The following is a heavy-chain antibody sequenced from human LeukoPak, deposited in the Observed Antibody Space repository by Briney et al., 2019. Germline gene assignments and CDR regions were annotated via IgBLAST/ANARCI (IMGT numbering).Heavy chain of an antibody. V-gene: IGHV3-23*01. D-gene: IGHD3-22*01. J-gene: IGHJ3*02. CDR2: ISGSGGST. Sequence: TGGSLRLSRAASGFTFSSYAMSWVRQAPGKGLEWVSAISGSGGSTYYADSVKGRFTISRDNSKNTLYLQMNSLRAEDTAVYYCAKTGYYDSSGYHDAFDIWGQGTMVTVSS. CDR1: GFTFSSYA. CDR3: AKTGYYDSSGYHDAFDI.